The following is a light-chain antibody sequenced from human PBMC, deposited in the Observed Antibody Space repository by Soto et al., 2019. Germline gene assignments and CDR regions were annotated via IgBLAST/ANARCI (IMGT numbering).Light chain of an antibody. CDR3: QQYGSSPWT. CDR2: GAS. Sequence: EIVLTQSPGTLSLSPGERATLTCRASQSVTNYIAWYQQKPGQAPRLLIYGASSRATGIPDRFSGSGSGTDFTLTISRLEPEDFAVYYCQQYGSSPWTFGQGTKVDI. CDR1: QSVTNY. V-gene: IGKV3-20*01. J-gene: IGKJ1*01.